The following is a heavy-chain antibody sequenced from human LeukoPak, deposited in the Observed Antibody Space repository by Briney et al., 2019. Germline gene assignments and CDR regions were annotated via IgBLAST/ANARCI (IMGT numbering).Heavy chain of an antibody. CDR1: GFTFSSYW. D-gene: IGHD3-22*01. Sequence: KPGGSLRLSCAASGFTFSSYWMNWVRQAPGKGLEWVSSISSSSSYIYYADSVKGRFTISRDNAKNSLYLQMNSLRAEDTAVYYCARDNWSASSGYYYFDYWGQGTLVTVSS. CDR2: ISSSSSYI. J-gene: IGHJ4*02. CDR3: ARDNWSASSGYYYFDY. V-gene: IGHV3-21*01.